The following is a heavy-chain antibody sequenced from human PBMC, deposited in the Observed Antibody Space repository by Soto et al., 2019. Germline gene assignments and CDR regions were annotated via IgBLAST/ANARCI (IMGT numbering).Heavy chain of an antibody. Sequence: QVQLVQSGAEVKKPGSSVKVSCKASGGTFSSYAISWVRQAPGQGLEWMGGIIPIFGTANYAQKFQGRVTITADESTSTAYMELSSLRSEDTAVYYCARAWGDIVVVPAATIYYYGMDVWGQGTTVTVSS. CDR2: IIPIFGTA. D-gene: IGHD2-2*01. J-gene: IGHJ6*02. V-gene: IGHV1-69*01. CDR1: GGTFSSYA. CDR3: ARAWGDIVVVPAATIYYYGMDV.